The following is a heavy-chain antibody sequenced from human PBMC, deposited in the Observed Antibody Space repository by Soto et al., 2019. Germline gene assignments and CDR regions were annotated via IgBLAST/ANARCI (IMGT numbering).Heavy chain of an antibody. V-gene: IGHV4-34*01. Sequence: QVQLQQWGAGLLKPSETLSLTCAVSGGSFSGYYWSWIRKPPGKGLEWIGEINHSGSTNYNPSLKRRVTISVDTSHNQFPLKLRSVTAADTAVYYCARRDIVATTPTYWGQGTLVHVSS. J-gene: IGHJ4*02. CDR2: INHSGST. CDR1: GGSFSGYY. D-gene: IGHD5-12*01. CDR3: ARRDIVATTPTY.